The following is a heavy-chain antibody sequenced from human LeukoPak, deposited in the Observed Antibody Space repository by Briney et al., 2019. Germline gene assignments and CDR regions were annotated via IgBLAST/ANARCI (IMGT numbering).Heavy chain of an antibody. Sequence: SETLSLTCAVSGGSISSSNWWSWVRKPPGKGLEWIGEIYHSGSTNYNPSLKSRVTISVDKSKNQFSLKLSSVTAADTAVYYCARKAGTDPYYYYGMDVWGQGTTVTVSS. CDR2: IYHSGST. CDR1: GGSISSSNW. D-gene: IGHD6-13*01. CDR3: ARKAGTDPYYYYGMDV. V-gene: IGHV4-4*02. J-gene: IGHJ6*02.